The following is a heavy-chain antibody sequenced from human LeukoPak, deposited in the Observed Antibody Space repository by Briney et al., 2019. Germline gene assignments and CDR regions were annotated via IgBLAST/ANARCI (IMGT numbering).Heavy chain of an antibody. J-gene: IGHJ4*02. Sequence: GSLRLSCAVSGFTFSNYNMNWVRQAPGKGLEWIGSIYYSGSTYYNPSLKSRVTISVDTSKNQFSLKLSSVTAADTAVYYCADQYCSGGSCYSPFDYWGQGTLVTVSS. D-gene: IGHD2-15*01. V-gene: IGHV4-39*07. CDR3: ADQYCSGGSCYSPFDY. CDR1: GFTFSNYN. CDR2: IYYSGST.